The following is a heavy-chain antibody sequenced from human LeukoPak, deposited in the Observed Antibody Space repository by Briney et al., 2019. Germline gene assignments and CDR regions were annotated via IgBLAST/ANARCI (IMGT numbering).Heavy chain of an antibody. J-gene: IGHJ4*02. V-gene: IGHV4-39*01. CDR1: GGSISSSSYY. CDR2: IYYSGPT. Sequence: PSETLSLTCTVSGGSISSSSYYWGWIRQPPGKGLEWIGNIYYSGPTDYNPSLQSRVTISVDTSKNQFSLKLSSVTAADTAVYYCASHCSGGSCYFAFDYWGQGTLVTVSS. CDR3: ASHCSGGSCYFAFDY. D-gene: IGHD2-15*01.